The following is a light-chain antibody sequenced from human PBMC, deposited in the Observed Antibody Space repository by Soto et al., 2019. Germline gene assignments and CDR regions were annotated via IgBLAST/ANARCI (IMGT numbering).Light chain of an antibody. CDR2: DAS. J-gene: IGKJ5*01. CDR1: QSVSNNY. Sequence: EIVLTQSPGTLSLSPGERATLSCRASQSVSNNYLAWYQQKPGQAPRLLIYDASTRAPGIPARFSGSGSGTELTLTISSLQSDDFAVYYCQQYGSSPTFGEGTRLEIK. V-gene: IGKV3-20*01. CDR3: QQYGSSPT.